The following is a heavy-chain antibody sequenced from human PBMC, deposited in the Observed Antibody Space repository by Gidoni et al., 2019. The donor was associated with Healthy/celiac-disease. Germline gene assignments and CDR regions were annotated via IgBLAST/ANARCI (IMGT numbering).Heavy chain of an antibody. CDR1: GGPISSYY. D-gene: IGHD1-26*01. J-gene: IGHJ2*01. CDR3: ARYLDLELRYFDL. Sequence: QVQRQESGPGLVKPSETLSLPCTVSGGPISSYYWSWIRQPPGKGLEWIGYIYYSGSTNYNPSLKSRVTISVDTSKNQFSLKLSSVTAADTAVYYCARYLDLELRYFDLWGRGTLVTVSS. CDR2: IYYSGST. V-gene: IGHV4-59*01.